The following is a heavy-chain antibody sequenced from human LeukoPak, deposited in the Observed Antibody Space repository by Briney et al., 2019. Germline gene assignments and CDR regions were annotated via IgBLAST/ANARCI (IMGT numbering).Heavy chain of an antibody. CDR3: ARGSRAGATSY. CDR2: INHSGST. CDR1: GGSFSGYY. D-gene: IGHD1-26*01. J-gene: IGHJ4*02. Sequence: SETLSLTCAVYGGSFSGYYWSWIRQPPGKGLEWIGEINHSGSTNYNPSLKSRVTISVDTSKNQFSLNLRSVTAADTAVYYCARGSRAGATSYWGQGTLVTVSS. V-gene: IGHV4-34*01.